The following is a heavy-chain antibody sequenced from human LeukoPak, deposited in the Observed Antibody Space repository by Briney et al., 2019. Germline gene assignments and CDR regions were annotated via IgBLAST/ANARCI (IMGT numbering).Heavy chain of an antibody. CDR2: INPNSGGT. CDR3: ARVGGATTVVTPSYYYGMDV. V-gene: IGHV1-2*04. J-gene: IGHJ6*02. CDR1: GYTFTGYY. D-gene: IGHD4-23*01. Sequence: ASVKVSCKASGYTFTGYYMHWVRQAPGQGLEWMGWINPNSGGTNYAQKFQGWVTMTRDTSTSTAYMELSRLRSDDTAVYYCARVGGATTVVTPSYYYGMDVWGQGTTVTVSS.